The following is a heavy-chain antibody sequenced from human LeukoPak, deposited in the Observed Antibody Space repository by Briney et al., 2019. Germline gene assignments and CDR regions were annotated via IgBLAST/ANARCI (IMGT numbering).Heavy chain of an antibody. CDR2: IYPRDGST. CDR3: ARAHYGDYPGGNY. Sequence: ASVKVSCKASGYTFTNNYLHWVRQAPGQGLEWMGMIYPRDGSTSYAQNFQGRVTVTRDTSTTTVHMELRGLRSEDTAVYYCARAHYGDYPGGNYWGQGTLVTVSS. V-gene: IGHV1-46*01. J-gene: IGHJ4*02. CDR1: GYTFTNNY. D-gene: IGHD4-17*01.